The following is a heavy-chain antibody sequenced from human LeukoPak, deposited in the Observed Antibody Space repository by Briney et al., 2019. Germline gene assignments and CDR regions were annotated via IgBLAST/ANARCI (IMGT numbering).Heavy chain of an antibody. D-gene: IGHD3-10*01. CDR2: IYYSGST. CDR3: ARGVYGSGSYYFTGPHYYYYYMDV. J-gene: IGHJ6*03. V-gene: IGHV4-39*07. Sequence: SETLSLTCTVSGGSISSSSYYWGWIRQPPGKGLEWIGSIYYSGSTYYNPSLKSRVTISVDTSKNQFSLKLSSVTAADSAVYYCARGVYGSGSYYFTGPHYYYYYMDVWGKGTTVTISS. CDR1: GGSISSSSYY.